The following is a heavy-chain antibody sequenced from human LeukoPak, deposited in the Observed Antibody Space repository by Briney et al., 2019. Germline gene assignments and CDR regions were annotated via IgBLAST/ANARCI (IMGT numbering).Heavy chain of an antibody. CDR1: GFTFSSYS. CDR3: ARYAIGDYADLDY. Sequence: GGSLRLSCAASGFTFSSYSMNWVRQAPGKGLEWVSSISSSSSYIYYADSVKGRFTISRDNAKNSLYLQMNSLRAEDTAVYYCARYAIGDYADLDYWGQGTLVTVSS. V-gene: IGHV3-21*01. CDR2: ISSSSSYI. D-gene: IGHD2-8*01. J-gene: IGHJ4*02.